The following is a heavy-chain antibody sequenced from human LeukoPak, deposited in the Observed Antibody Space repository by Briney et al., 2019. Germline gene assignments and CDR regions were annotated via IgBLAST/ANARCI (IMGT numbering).Heavy chain of an antibody. CDR3: ARVGSGWYFGNWFDP. J-gene: IGHJ5*02. D-gene: IGHD6-19*01. V-gene: IGHV4-34*01. Sequence: TSSETLSLTCAVYGGSFSGYYWSWIRQPPGKGLEWIGEINHSGSTNYNPSLKSRVTISVDTSKNQFSLKLSSVTAADTAVYYCARVGSGWYFGNWFDPWGQGTLVTISS. CDR1: GGSFSGYY. CDR2: INHSGST.